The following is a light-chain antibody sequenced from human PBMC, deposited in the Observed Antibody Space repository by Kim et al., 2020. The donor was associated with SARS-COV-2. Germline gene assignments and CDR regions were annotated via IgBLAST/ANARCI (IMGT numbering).Light chain of an antibody. CDR1: SSDGGGYTY. J-gene: IGLJ1*01. CDR3: SSYTSGSTPNYV. V-gene: IGLV2-14*04. CDR2: DDS. Sequence: VSITGTSSDGGGYTYDSWYQQHPGKGHTLIIYDDSKRPPAVAVRFRCSESGNTGTLTLSGLQAEDEAEYYCSSYTSGSTPNYVFGTGTKLTVL.